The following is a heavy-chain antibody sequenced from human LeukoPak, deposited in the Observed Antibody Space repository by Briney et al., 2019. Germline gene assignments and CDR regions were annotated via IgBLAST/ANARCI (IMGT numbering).Heavy chain of an antibody. CDR2: IIPILGIA. D-gene: IGHD1-26*01. CDR3: ARTVGATTYFDY. CDR1: GGTFSSYA. Sequence: SVRVSCKASGGTFSSYAISWVRQAPGQGLEWMGRIIPILGIANYAQKFQGRVTITADKSTSTAYMELSSLRSEDTAVYYCARTVGATTYFDYWGQGTLVTVSS. J-gene: IGHJ4*02. V-gene: IGHV1-69*04.